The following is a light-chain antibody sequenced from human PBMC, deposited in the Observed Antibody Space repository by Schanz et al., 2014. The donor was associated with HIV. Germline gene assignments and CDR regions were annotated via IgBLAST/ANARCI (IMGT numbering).Light chain of an antibody. CDR2: DVS. Sequence: QSALTQPASVSGSPGQSITISCTGTSSDIGGYNYVSWYQQHPGKAPKLMIYDVSNRPSGVSNRFSGSKSGNTASLSISGLQAEDEAEYYCSSYAGTTTHGVFGGGTQLTVL. V-gene: IGLV2-14*01. CDR3: SSYAGTTTHGV. J-gene: IGLJ3*02. CDR1: SSDIGGYNY.